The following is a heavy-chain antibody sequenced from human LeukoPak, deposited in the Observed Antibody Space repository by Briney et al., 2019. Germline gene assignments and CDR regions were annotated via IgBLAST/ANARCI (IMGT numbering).Heavy chain of an antibody. Sequence: GGSLRLSCAASGFTFSSYAMSWVRQAPGKGLEWVSGTSGSGRSIHYADSVKGRFTISRDNSKNTLYLQMNSLRADDTAVYYCAKDMNSWRDGSGLGDYFDSWGQGTLVTVSS. CDR3: AKDMNSWRDGSGLGDYFDS. D-gene: IGHD6-19*01. V-gene: IGHV3-23*01. J-gene: IGHJ4*02. CDR1: GFTFSSYA. CDR2: TSGSGRSI.